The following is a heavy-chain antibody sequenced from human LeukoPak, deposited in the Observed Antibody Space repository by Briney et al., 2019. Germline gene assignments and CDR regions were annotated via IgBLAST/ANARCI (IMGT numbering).Heavy chain of an antibody. CDR3: ARAGGGFDF. CDR2: IKEDGSEK. CDR1: GFTFSIHW. Sequence: GGSLRLSCAASGFTFSIHWMSWVRQAPGKGLEWVANIKEDGSEKYYVDSVKGRFTISRDNGKNSVYLQMNSLRVEDTAVYYCARAGGGFDFWGQGSLVTVSA. V-gene: IGHV3-7*01. J-gene: IGHJ4*02. D-gene: IGHD1-26*01.